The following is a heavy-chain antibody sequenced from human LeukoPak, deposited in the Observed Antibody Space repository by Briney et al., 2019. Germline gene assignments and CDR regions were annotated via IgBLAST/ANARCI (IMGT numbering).Heavy chain of an antibody. CDR2: IHYTGSS. J-gene: IGHJ4*02. CDR1: GGSVNNYY. CDR3: ARDVGSSWYGDY. V-gene: IGHV4-59*02. D-gene: IGHD6-13*01. Sequence: SDTLSLTCTVSGGSVNNYYWNWIRQSPGKGLEWIGYIHYTGSSNSNPSLKSRVTISVDKSKNQFSLKLSSVTAADTAVYYCARDVGSSWYGDYWGQGTLVTVSS.